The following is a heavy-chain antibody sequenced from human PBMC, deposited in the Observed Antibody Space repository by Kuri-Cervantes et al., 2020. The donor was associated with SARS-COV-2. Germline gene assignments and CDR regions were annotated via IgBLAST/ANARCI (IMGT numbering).Heavy chain of an antibody. CDR3: ARDANYGSRLPRKFDY. J-gene: IGHJ4*02. D-gene: IGHD5-12*01. Sequence: RGFLRLSCAAHGFTFSSYEMNWVRQAPGKGLEWVSYISSSGSTIYYADSVKGRFTISRDNAKNSLYLQMNSLRDEDTAVYYCARDANYGSRLPRKFDYWCQGTLVTVSS. CDR2: ISSSGSTI. V-gene: IGHV3-48*03. CDR1: GFTFSSYE.